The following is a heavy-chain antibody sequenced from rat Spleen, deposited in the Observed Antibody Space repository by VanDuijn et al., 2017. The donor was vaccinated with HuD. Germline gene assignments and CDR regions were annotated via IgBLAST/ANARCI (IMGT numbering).Heavy chain of an antibody. CDR3: ARLNSGYDY. CDR2: ISYDGSST. V-gene: IGHV5-7*01. Sequence: EVQLVESGGGLVQPGRSLKLSCAASGFTFSDYYMAWVRQAPTKGLEWVATISYDGSSTYYRDSVKGRFTISRDNAKSTLYLQMDSLRSEDTAIYYCARLNSGYDYWGQGVMVTVSS. J-gene: IGHJ2*01. CDR1: GFTFSDYY. D-gene: IGHD4-3*01.